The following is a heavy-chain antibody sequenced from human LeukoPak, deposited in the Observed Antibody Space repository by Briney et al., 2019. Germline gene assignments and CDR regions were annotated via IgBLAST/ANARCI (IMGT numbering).Heavy chain of an antibody. CDR2: INPNSGGT. CDR1: GYTFTDYY. Sequence: ASVKVSCKASGYTFTDYYMHWVRQAPGQGLEWVGQINPNSGGTNDAQRFQGRVTMTRDTSLSTTYMDLSRLRSDDTAVYYCARACSGGTCYSDNWFDPWGQGTLVTVSS. D-gene: IGHD2-15*01. V-gene: IGHV1-2*06. CDR3: ARACSGGTCYSDNWFDP. J-gene: IGHJ5*02.